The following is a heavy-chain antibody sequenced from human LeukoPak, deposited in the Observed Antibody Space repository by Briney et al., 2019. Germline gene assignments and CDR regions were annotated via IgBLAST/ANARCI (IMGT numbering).Heavy chain of an antibody. D-gene: IGHD4-17*01. CDR3: ARGDTTVTRHFDY. V-gene: IGHV3-7*03. CDR1: GFTFSSHW. CDR2: IKKDGSEK. Sequence: GGSLRLSCAASGFTFSSHWMSWVRQAPGKGLEWVANIKKDGSEKYYVDSVKGRFTISRDNAKTSLYLQMNSLRAEDTAIYYCARGDTTVTRHFDYWGQGTLVTVSS. J-gene: IGHJ4*02.